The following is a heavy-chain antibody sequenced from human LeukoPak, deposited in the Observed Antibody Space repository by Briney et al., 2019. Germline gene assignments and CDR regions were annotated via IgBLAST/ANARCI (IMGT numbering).Heavy chain of an antibody. CDR3: AREVLYSSSWYVVNWFDP. Sequence: PSETLSLTCTVSGGSISSSSYYWGWIRQPPGKGLEWIGSIYYSGSTYYNPSLKSRVTISVDTSKNQFSLKLSSVTAADTAVYYCAREVLYSSSWYVVNWFDPWGQGTLVTVSS. D-gene: IGHD6-13*01. J-gene: IGHJ5*02. V-gene: IGHV4-39*02. CDR1: GGSISSSSYY. CDR2: IYYSGST.